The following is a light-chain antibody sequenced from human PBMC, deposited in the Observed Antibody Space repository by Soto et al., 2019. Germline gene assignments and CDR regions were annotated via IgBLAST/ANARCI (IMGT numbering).Light chain of an antibody. V-gene: IGKV3-20*01. Sequence: EIVLTQSPGTLSLSPGERATLSCRATHTVGSSLAWYQQKPGQAPRLLIHGASNRATGIPDRFSGSGYGTDFTRTVSGLDPEDFAVYFCQQYAGSSWTVGQGTTV. CDR1: HTVGSS. CDR2: GAS. CDR3: QQYAGSSWT. J-gene: IGKJ1*01.